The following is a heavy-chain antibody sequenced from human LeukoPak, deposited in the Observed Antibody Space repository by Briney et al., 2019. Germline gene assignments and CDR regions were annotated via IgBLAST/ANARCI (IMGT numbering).Heavy chain of an antibody. CDR1: GYTFTSYW. D-gene: IGHD5-12*01. V-gene: IGHV5-51*01. J-gene: IGHJ4*02. CDR3: VRHRPDNAVDKRGSIDY. CDR2: IYPGDSDT. Sequence: GESLKISCQAYGYTFTSYWIDWARQMPGRGLEWMGIIYPGDSDTRYSPSFRGQVSISADKSSNTAYLQWSSLTASDTAMYYCVRHRPDNAVDKRGSIDYWGQGTLVTVSS.